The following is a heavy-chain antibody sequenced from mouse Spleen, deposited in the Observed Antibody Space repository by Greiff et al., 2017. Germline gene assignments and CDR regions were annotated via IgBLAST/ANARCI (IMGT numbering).Heavy chain of an antibody. Sequence: QVQLQQPGAELVMPGASVKLSCKASGYTFTSYWMHWVKQRPGQGLEWIGEIDPSDSYTNYNQKFKGKATLTVDKSSSTAYMQLSSQTSEDSAVYYCARGSSLDFDYWGQGTTLTGSS. CDR2: IDPSDSYT. CDR1: GYTFTSYW. V-gene: IGHV1-69*01. D-gene: IGHD1-1*01. J-gene: IGHJ2*01. CDR3: ARGSSLDFDY.